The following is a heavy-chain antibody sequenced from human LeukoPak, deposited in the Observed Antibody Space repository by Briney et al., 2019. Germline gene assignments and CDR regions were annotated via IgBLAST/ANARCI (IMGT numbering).Heavy chain of an antibody. CDR3: AKGGTYYDFWSGYYRIWDYYYYYMDV. J-gene: IGHJ6*03. CDR1: GFTFSSYA. CDR2: ISGSGGST. D-gene: IGHD3-3*01. V-gene: IGHV3-23*01. Sequence: GGSLRLSCAASGFTFSSYAMSWVRQAPGKGLEWVSAISGSGGSTYYADSVKGRFTISRDNSKNTLYLQMNSLRAEDTAVYYCAKGGTYYDFWSGYYRIWDYYYYYMDVWGKGTTVTVSS.